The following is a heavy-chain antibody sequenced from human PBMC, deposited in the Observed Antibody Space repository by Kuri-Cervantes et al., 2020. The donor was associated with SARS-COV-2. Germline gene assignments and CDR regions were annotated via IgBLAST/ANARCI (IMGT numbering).Heavy chain of an antibody. V-gene: IGHV1-69*04. Sequence: SVKVSCKASGGTFSSYAISWVRQAPGQGLEWMGRIIPIFGIANYAQKFQGRVTITADKSTSTAYMELSSLRSEDTAVYYCARASSGYDLEIDYWGQGTLVTVSS. CDR2: IIPIFGIA. D-gene: IGHD5-12*01. CDR1: GGTFSSYA. CDR3: ARASSGYDLEIDY. J-gene: IGHJ4*02.